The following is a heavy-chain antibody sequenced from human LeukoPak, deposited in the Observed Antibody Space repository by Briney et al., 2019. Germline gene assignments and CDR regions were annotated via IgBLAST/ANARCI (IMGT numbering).Heavy chain of an antibody. Sequence: GGSLRLSCAACGFTFNSCAMTWVRQAPGKGLEWVSAISGSGDSTYYVDSVKGRFTISRDNSKTTLYLQMNNLRAEDTAVYYCAKNAATGLPFYDYWGQGTLVPVSS. V-gene: IGHV3-23*01. D-gene: IGHD1-14*01. CDR3: AKNAATGLPFYDY. J-gene: IGHJ4*02. CDR2: ISGSGDST. CDR1: GFTFNSCA.